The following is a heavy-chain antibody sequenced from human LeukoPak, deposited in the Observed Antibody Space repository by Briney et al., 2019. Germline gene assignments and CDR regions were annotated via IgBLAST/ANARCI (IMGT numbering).Heavy chain of an antibody. CDR2: ISSSGSTI. CDR3: ARWKWEPSV. D-gene: IGHD1-26*01. CDR1: GFTFSSYE. V-gene: IGHV3-48*03. J-gene: IGHJ6*04. Sequence: GGSLRLSCAASGFTFSSYEMNWVRQAPGKGLEWVSYISSSGSTIYYADSVKGRFTVSRDNAKNPLYLQMNSLRAEDTAVYYCARWKWEPSVWGKGTTVTVSS.